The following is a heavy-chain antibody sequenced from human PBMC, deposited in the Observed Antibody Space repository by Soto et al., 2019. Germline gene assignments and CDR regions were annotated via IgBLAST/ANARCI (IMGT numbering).Heavy chain of an antibody. CDR1: GFTVSSNY. Sequence: EVQLVESGGGLIQPGGSLRLSCAASGFTVSSNYMSWVRQVPGKGLEWVSVIYSGGSTYYADSVKGRFTISRDNSKNTLYLQMNSLRAEDTAVYYCAMTLAAAGELVDYWGQGTLVTVSS. J-gene: IGHJ4*02. D-gene: IGHD6-13*01. V-gene: IGHV3-53*01. CDR2: IYSGGST. CDR3: AMTLAAAGELVDY.